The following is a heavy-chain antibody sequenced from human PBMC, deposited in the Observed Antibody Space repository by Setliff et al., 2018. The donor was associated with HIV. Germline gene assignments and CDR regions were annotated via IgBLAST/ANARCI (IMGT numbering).Heavy chain of an antibody. CDR2: ISYTGSA. V-gene: IGHV4-59*11. Sequence: SETLSLTCTVSGGSLTNHYWSWIRQSPGKGLAWFGYISYTGSASYNTSLKSRDTISVDTSKNQFPLDLTSVTAADTATYYCARDKVGTKILGLFDGFDILGPGAMVTVSS. CDR1: GGSLTNHY. CDR3: ARDKVGTKILGLFDGFDI. D-gene: IGHD3-3*01. J-gene: IGHJ3*02.